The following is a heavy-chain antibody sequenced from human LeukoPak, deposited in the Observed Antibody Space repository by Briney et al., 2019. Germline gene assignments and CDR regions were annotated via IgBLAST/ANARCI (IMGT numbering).Heavy chain of an antibody. CDR1: GGTFSSYA. J-gene: IGHJ3*02. D-gene: IGHD3-22*01. CDR3: ARAGHYYDSSGTDAFDI. Sequence: GSSVKVSCKASGGTFSSYAISWVRQAPGQGLEWMGRIIPIFGIENYAQKFQGRVTITADKSTSTAYMELSSLRSEDTAVYYCARAGHYYDSSGTDAFDIWGQGTMVTVSS. CDR2: IIPIFGIE. V-gene: IGHV1-69*04.